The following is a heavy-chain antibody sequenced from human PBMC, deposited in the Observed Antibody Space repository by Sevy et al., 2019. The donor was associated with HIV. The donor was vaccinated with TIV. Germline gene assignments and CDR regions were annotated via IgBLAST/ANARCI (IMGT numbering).Heavy chain of an antibody. CDR2: ISASADAT. D-gene: IGHD1-1*01. Sequence: GGSLRLSCAASGLIFTNHAMHWVRQAPGKGLEWVSVISASADATHYADSVEGRFTISRDNSKNTLYLQMNSLKADDTAVYYCAKDAGRYPLYFDYWGQGTLVTVSS. CDR3: AKDAGRYPLYFDY. CDR1: GLIFTNHA. V-gene: IGHV3-23*01. J-gene: IGHJ4*02.